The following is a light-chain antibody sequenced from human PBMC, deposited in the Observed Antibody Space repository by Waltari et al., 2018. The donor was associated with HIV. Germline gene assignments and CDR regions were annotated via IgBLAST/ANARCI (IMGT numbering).Light chain of an antibody. Sequence: DIQMTPSPSSVSAYVGDRVTLTCRATQGISTWLAWYQQKPGKAPKLLISGASNLEPGVPSRFSGSGSGTSFSLTITSLQADDFAIYYCQQTNSFPFTFGQGTRLEIK. V-gene: IGKV1-12*01. CDR2: GAS. CDR1: QGISTW. J-gene: IGKJ5*01. CDR3: QQTNSFPFT.